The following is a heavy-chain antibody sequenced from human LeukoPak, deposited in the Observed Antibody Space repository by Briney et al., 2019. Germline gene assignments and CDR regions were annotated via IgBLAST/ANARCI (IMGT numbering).Heavy chain of an antibody. D-gene: IGHD1-26*01. CDR1: GGSISSGGYY. CDR3: ARDSRRELLHAFDI. V-gene: IGHV4-61*08. Sequence: SETLSLTCTVSGGSISSGGYYWSWIRQPPGKGLEWIAYIDYSASTNYNPSLKSRVTISVDTSKNQFSLKLSSVTAADTAVYYRARDSRRELLHAFDIWGQGTMVTVSS. J-gene: IGHJ3*02. CDR2: IDYSAST.